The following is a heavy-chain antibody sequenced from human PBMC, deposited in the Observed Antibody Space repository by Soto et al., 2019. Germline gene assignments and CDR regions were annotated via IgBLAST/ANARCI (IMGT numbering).Heavy chain of an antibody. D-gene: IGHD3-9*01. CDR2: ISYDGSNK. V-gene: IGHV3-30*18. CDR1: GFTFSNYG. J-gene: IGHJ4*02. CDR3: AKDLLQYFDWSPFDY. Sequence: QVQLVESGGGVVQPGRSLRLSCAASGFTFSNYGMHWVRQAPGKGLEWVAFISYDGSNKYYADSVKGRFTISRDNSKNTLYLQMNSLRAEDTAVYYCAKDLLQYFDWSPFDYWGQGTLVTVSS.